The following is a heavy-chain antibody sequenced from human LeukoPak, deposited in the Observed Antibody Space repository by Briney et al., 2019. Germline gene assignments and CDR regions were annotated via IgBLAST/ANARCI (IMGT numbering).Heavy chain of an antibody. V-gene: IGHV5-10-1*01. J-gene: IGHJ4*02. Sequence: GESLKISCKGSGYSFTSYWISWVRPMPGKGLEWMGSIDPSDSYTNYSPSFQGHVAISADKSISTAYLQWSSLKASDTAMYYCARRGSGSYSDYWGQGTLVTVSS. D-gene: IGHD3-10*01. CDR2: IDPSDSYT. CDR3: ARRGSGSYSDY. CDR1: GYSFTSYW.